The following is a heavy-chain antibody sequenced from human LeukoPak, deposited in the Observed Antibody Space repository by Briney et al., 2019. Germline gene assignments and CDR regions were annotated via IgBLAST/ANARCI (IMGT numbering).Heavy chain of an antibody. CDR3: AKAVQTSYFDY. D-gene: IGHD2-2*01. CDR1: GFTFSSYG. J-gene: IGHJ4*02. Sequence: GGSLRLSCAASGFTFSSYGMHWVRQAPGKGLEWVAVIWYDGSNKYYADSVKGRFTISRDNSKNTLYLQMNSLRAEDTAVYYCAKAVQTSYFDYWGQGTLVTVSS. V-gene: IGHV3-33*06. CDR2: IWYDGSNK.